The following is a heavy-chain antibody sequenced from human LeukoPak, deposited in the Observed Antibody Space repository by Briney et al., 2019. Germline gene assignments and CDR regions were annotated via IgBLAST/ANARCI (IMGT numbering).Heavy chain of an antibody. Sequence: GGSLRLSCAASGFTFSRYAMHWVRQAPGKWLEWVAVISYDGSNKYYADSVKGRFTISRDNSKNSLYLQMNSLRAEDMALYYCTKDKSLAVTSRGDAFDIWGQGTMVTVSS. V-gene: IGHV3-30*04. J-gene: IGHJ3*02. CDR2: ISYDGSNK. D-gene: IGHD6-19*01. CDR3: TKDKSLAVTSRGDAFDI. CDR1: GFTFSRYA.